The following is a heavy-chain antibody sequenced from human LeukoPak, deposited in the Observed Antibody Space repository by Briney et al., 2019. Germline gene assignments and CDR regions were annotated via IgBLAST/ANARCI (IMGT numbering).Heavy chain of an antibody. J-gene: IGHJ4*02. CDR1: GYSIGVGYY. CDR3: ARVNTAGIKYFFDY. D-gene: IGHD5-18*01. V-gene: IGHV4-38-2*01. Sequence: SETLSLTCGVSGYSIGVGYYWGWIRQPPGKGLEWIGGIHYSGNTYYNPSLKSRVTISMDTSKNQFSLKLSSVTAADTAVYYCARVNTAGIKYFFDYWGQGTLVTVSS. CDR2: IHYSGNT.